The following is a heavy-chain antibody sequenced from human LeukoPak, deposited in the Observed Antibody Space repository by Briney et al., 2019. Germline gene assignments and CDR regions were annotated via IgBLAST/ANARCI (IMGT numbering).Heavy chain of an antibody. CDR3: ARGRDGYNRYPTQFDY. D-gene: IGHD5-24*01. CDR2: IKQDGSEK. V-gene: IGHV3-7*03. J-gene: IGHJ4*02. CDR1: GFTFSSYW. Sequence: QPGGSLRLSCAASGFTFSSYWMSWARQAPGKGLEWVANIKQDGSEKYYVDSVKGRFTISRDNAKNSLYLQMNSLRAEDTAVYYCARGRDGYNRYPTQFDYWGQGTLVTVSS.